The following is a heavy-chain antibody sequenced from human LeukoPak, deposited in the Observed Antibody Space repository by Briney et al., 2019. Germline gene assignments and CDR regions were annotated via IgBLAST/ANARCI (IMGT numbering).Heavy chain of an antibody. Sequence: PWGSLRLSCAASGFTFSNAWMSWVRQAPGKGLEWVGRIKSKTDGGTTDYAAPVKGRFTISRDDSKNTLYLQMGSLRAEDMAVYYCARGRATQWLVPGGDYWGQGTLVTVSS. J-gene: IGHJ4*02. V-gene: IGHV3-15*01. D-gene: IGHD6-19*01. CDR1: GFTFSNAW. CDR3: ARGRATQWLVPGGDY. CDR2: IKSKTDGGTT.